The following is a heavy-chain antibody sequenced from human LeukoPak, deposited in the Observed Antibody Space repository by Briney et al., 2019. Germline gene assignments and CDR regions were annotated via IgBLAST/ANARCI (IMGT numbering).Heavy chain of an antibody. V-gene: IGHV3-23*01. CDR3: AKLISFSGSYSYFDY. CDR1: GGSISSYY. D-gene: IGHD1-26*01. J-gene: IGHJ4*02. CDR2: ISGSGGST. Sequence: PSETLSLTWTVSGGSISSYYWSWIRQPPGKGLEWVSAISGSGGSTYYADSVKGRFTISRDNSKNTLYLQMNSLRAEDTAVFYCAKLISFSGSYSYFDYWGQGTLVTVSS.